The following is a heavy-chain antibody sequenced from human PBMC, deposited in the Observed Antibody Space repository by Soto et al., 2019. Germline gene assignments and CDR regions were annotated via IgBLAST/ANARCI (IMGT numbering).Heavy chain of an antibody. J-gene: IGHJ6*02. V-gene: IGHV1-3*01. D-gene: IGHD1-26*01. CDR3: ARSGSYYGMDV. Sequence: QVQLVQSGAEVKKPGASVKVFCKASGYTSTSNAIHWVRQAPGQRLEWMGWINAANGNTKYSQKFQGRVTITRDTSASTASMELSSLRSEDTAVYYCARSGSYYGMDVWGQGTTVTVSS. CDR2: INAANGNT. CDR1: GYTSTSNA.